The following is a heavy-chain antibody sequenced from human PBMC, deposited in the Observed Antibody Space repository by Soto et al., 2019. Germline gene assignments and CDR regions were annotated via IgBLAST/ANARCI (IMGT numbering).Heavy chain of an antibody. V-gene: IGHV1-8*01. Sequence: QVQLVQSGAEVKKPGASVKVSCKASGYTFTSYDINWVRQATGQGHEWMGWMNPNSGNTVYAQKFQGRVTMTRNTSVSTAYMELRSLRSADTAVYYCARERSYGLDSWGQGTLVTISS. D-gene: IGHD5-18*01. CDR3: ARERSYGLDS. CDR1: GYTFTSYD. CDR2: MNPNSGNT. J-gene: IGHJ4*02.